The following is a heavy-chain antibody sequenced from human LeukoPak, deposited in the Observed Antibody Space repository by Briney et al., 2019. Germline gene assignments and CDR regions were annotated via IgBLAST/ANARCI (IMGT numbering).Heavy chain of an antibody. CDR2: IYPGDSDT. D-gene: IGHD3-22*01. CDR1: GYSFTSYW. J-gene: IGHJ3*02. V-gene: IGHV5-51*01. CDR3: ARRATYYYDSSVSDAFDI. Sequence: TGESLKISCKGSGYSFTSYWIGWVRQMPGKGLEWMGIIYPGDSDTRYSPSFQGQVTISADKSISTAYLQWSSLQASDTAMYYCARRATYYYDSSVSDAFDIWGQGTMVTVSS.